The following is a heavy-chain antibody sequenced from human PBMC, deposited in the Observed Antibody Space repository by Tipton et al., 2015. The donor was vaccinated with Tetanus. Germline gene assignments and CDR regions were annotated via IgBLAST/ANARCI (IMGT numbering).Heavy chain of an antibody. CDR1: GYTFTSYD. CDR2: VNPNTGDT. Sequence: QLVQSGAEVKKPGASVKVSCKASGYTFTSYDINWVRQATGQGFEWMGWVNPNTGDTGYAEKFQGRVTITRNTSINTVYMELSSLRSEDTAVYYCARSNSSSWLNWFDPWGQGTVVTVSS. CDR3: ARSNSSSWLNWFDP. J-gene: IGHJ5*02. V-gene: IGHV1-8*01. D-gene: IGHD6-13*01.